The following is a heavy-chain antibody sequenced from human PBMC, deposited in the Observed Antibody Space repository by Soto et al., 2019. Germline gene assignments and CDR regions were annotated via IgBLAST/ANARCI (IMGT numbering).Heavy chain of an antibody. CDR1: GGSISSYY. CDR3: ARVIRKTMTTVGFFEY. CDR2: IYYSGST. V-gene: IGHV4-59*01. J-gene: IGHJ4*02. D-gene: IGHD4-17*01. Sequence: QVQLQESGPGLVKPSETLSLTCTVSGGSISSYYWSWIRQPPGKGLEWIGYIYYSGSTNYNPSLKSRGTISADTSKNQFSLKLSSVTAADTAVYYCARVIRKTMTTVGFFEYWGKGTLVTVSS.